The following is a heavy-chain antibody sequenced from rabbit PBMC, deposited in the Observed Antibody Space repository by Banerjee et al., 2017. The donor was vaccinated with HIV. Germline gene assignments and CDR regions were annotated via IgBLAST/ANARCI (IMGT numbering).Heavy chain of an antibody. V-gene: IGHV1S43*01. D-gene: IGHD6-1*01. CDR3: AGGVYTYAYAGAGYAL. Sequence: QSLEESGGGLVQPEGSLTLTCTPSGFSFSGSYYMCWVRQAPGKGLEWIGCIYTSSGSTWYASWVNGRFTISRSTSLDTVDLKMTSLTAADTATYFCAGGVYTYAYAGAGYALWGPGTLVTVS. J-gene: IGHJ4*01. CDR1: GFSFSGSYY. CDR2: IYTSSGST.